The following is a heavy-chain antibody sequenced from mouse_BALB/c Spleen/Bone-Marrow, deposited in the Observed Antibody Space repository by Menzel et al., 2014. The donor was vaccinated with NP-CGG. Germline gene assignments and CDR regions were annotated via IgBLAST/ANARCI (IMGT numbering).Heavy chain of an antibody. Sequence: DLAKPGASVKLPCKASGYTFTSYWINWIKQRPGQGLEWIGRIAPGSGSTYYDEMFKGKATLTVDTSSSTAYIQLSSLSSEDSAVYFCARSYYGRAMDYWGQGTSVTVSS. V-gene: IGHV1S41*01. J-gene: IGHJ4*01. CDR3: ARSYYGRAMDY. CDR2: IAPGSGST. CDR1: GYTFTSYW. D-gene: IGHD1-1*01.